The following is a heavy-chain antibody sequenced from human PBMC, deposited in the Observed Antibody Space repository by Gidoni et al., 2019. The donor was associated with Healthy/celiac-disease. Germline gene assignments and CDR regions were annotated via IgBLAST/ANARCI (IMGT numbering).Heavy chain of an antibody. CDR1: GGTFSSYA. J-gene: IGHJ5*02. Sequence: QVQLVQSGAEVKKPGSSVKVSCKASGGTFSSYAISWVRQAPGQGLEWMGGIIPIFGTANYAQKFQGRVTITADESTSTAYMELSSLRSEDTAVYYCARDRTPRWLQPIKRNWFDPWGQGTLVTVSS. D-gene: IGHD5-12*01. CDR2: IIPIFGTA. CDR3: ARDRTPRWLQPIKRNWFDP. V-gene: IGHV1-69*01.